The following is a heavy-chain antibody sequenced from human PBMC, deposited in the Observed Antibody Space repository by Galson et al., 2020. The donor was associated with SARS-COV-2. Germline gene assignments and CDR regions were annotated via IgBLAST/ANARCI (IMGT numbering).Heavy chain of an antibody. CDR2: FDPEDGET. J-gene: IGHJ5*02. V-gene: IGHV1-24*01. CDR3: ATSSIAALSWFDP. D-gene: IGHD6-6*01. Sequence: ASVKVSCKVSGYTLTELSMHWVRQAPGKGLEWMGGFDPEDGETIYPQKFQGRVSMTEDTSTDTAHMELSSLRSEDTAVYYCATSSIAALSWFDPWGQGTLVTVSS. CDR1: GYTLTELS.